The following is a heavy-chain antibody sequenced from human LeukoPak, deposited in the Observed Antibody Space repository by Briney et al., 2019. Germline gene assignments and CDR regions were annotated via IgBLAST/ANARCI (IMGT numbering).Heavy chain of an antibody. D-gene: IGHD7-27*01. J-gene: IGHJ4*02. CDR1: GDSISSSSSY. CDR2: IYYSGST. CDR3: ASNTGTVFDY. V-gene: IGHV4-39*07. Sequence: SETLSLTCTVSGDSISSSSSYWGWIRQPPGEGLEWIGSIYYSGSTYYNTSLKSRVTISVDTSKHQFSLNLTSVTAADTAVYYCASNTGTVFDYWGQGALVTVSS.